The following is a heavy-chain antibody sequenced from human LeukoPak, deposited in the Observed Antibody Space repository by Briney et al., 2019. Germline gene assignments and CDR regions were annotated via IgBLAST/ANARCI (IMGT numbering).Heavy chain of an antibody. CDR3: ARGGYSGYDWVDY. V-gene: IGHV3-11*05. CDR1: GFTFSDYY. CDR2: ISSSSSYT. Sequence: PGGSLRLSCAAPGFTFSDYYMSLIRQAPGKGLEWVSYISSSSSYTNYADSVKGRFTISRDNAKNSLYLQMNSLRAEDTAVYYCARGGYSGYDWVDYWGQGTLVTVSS. D-gene: IGHD5-12*01. J-gene: IGHJ4*02.